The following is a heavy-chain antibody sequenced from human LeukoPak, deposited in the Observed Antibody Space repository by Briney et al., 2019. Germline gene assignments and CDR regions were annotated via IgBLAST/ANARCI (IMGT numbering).Heavy chain of an antibody. D-gene: IGHD5-12*01. CDR3: ARDGVDIAGVPNFDY. V-gene: IGHV3-21*01. CDR2: ISSSSSYI. Sequence: GGSLRLSCAASGFTFSSYSMNWVRQAPGKGLEWVSSISSSSSYIYYADSVKGRFTISRDNAKNSLYLQMNSLRAEDTAVYYCARDGVDIAGVPNFDYWGQGTLVTVSS. J-gene: IGHJ4*02. CDR1: GFTFSSYS.